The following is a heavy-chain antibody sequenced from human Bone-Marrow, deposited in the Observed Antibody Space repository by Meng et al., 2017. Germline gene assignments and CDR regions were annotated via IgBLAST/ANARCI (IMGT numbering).Heavy chain of an antibody. D-gene: IGHD3-10*01. J-gene: IGHJ3*02. V-gene: IGHV1-69*05. CDR2: IIPIFGTA. CDR3: SRVLTMVRGDFDI. CDR1: GGSFSSYA. Sequence: SVNVSCKASGGSFSSYAISWVRQAPGQGLEWMGGIIPIFGTANYAQKFQGRVTITTDESASTDYMELSSLGSEDPAVYYCSRVLTMVRGDFDIWGQGTMVTVSS.